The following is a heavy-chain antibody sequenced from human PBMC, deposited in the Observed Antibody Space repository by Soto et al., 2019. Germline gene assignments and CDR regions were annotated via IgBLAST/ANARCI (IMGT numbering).Heavy chain of an antibody. CDR1: GVYISSSIYY. Sequence: PSETLSVTCSVAGVYISSSIYYLGWISQPPGKGLEWIGSIYYSGSTYYNPSLKSRVTMSVDTSKNQFSLKLSSVTAADTAVYYCARHGYEYDFWSGYYGVLDYRGQGTLVTVSS. J-gene: IGHJ4*02. D-gene: IGHD3-3*01. CDR3: ARHGYEYDFWSGYYGVLDY. CDR2: IYYSGST. V-gene: IGHV4-39*01.